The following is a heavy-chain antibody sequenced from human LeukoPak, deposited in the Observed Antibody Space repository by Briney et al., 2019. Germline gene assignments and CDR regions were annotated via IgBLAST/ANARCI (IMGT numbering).Heavy chain of an antibody. D-gene: IGHD3-22*01. J-gene: IGHJ3*02. CDR1: AGSISSGGYY. Sequence: SETLSLTCAVSAGSISSGGYYWSWIRQHPGKGLKWLGYIYYSGSTYYNPSLKSRVTISVDTSKNQFSLKLSSVTAADTAVYYCARAVSYYDSSVGAFDIWGQGTMVTVSS. CDR2: IYYSGST. CDR3: ARAVSYYDSSVGAFDI. V-gene: IGHV4-31*11.